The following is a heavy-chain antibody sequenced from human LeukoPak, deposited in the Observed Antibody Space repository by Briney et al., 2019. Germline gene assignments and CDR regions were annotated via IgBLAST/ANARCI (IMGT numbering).Heavy chain of an antibody. J-gene: IGHJ4*02. CDR2: INPTGGST. CDR1: GYTFTSYY. D-gene: IGHD3-22*01. Sequence: ASVKVSCKASGYTFTSYYMHWVRQAPGQGLEWMGLINPTGGSTGYAQKFQGRVTMTRDMSTSTDYMELSRLRSDDTAVYYCARGYYDSSAYYSADYWGQGTLVTVSS. CDR3: ARGYYDSSAYYSADY. V-gene: IGHV1-46*01.